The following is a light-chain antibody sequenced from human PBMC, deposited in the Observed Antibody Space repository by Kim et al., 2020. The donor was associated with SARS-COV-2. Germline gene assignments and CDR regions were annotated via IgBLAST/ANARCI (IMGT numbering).Light chain of an antibody. CDR3: GTWDSSLSDGL. J-gene: IGLJ2*01. Sequence: GPKATTSCSGRSSITGNNLLSCHQQRRGTAPNLLIYDNNKRPSGLPDRFSGSKSGPPATLGITGLQTGDEADYYCGTWDSSLSDGLFGGGTQLTVL. CDR2: DNN. CDR1: SSITGNNL. V-gene: IGLV1-51*01.